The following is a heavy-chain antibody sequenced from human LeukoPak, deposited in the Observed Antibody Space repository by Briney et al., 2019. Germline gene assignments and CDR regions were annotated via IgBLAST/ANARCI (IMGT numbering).Heavy chain of an antibody. Sequence: SSETLSLTCTVSGDSISSSTYYWGWIRQPPGKGLEWIGSIYYSGSAYYNPSLKSRVTISVDTSKNQFSLKLNSVTAADTAVYYCARQPTYYYYYIDVWGKGTTVTVSS. J-gene: IGHJ6*03. CDR1: GDSISSSTYY. CDR2: IYYSGSA. V-gene: IGHV4-39*01. CDR3: ARQPTYYYYYIDV.